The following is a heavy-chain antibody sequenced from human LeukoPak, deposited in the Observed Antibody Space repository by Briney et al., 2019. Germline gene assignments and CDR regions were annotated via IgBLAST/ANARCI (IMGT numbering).Heavy chain of an antibody. V-gene: IGHV1-18*01. J-gene: IGHJ6*03. CDR2: ISAYNGNT. CDR1: GYTFTSYG. CDR3: ARGRGRIAPAGYYYMDV. D-gene: IGHD6-13*01. Sequence: RASVKVSCKASGYTFTSYGISWVRQAPGQGLEWMGWISAYNGNTNYAQKLQGRVTITRNTSISTAYMELSSLRSEDTAVYYCARGRGRIAPAGYYYMDVWGKGTTVTVSS.